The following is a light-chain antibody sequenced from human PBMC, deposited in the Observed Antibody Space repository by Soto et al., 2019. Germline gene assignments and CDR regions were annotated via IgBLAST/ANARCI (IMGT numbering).Light chain of an antibody. Sequence: EIVMTQSPATLSLSPGESATVSCRASQSVRSNLAWYQQKPGQAPRLLIYGASTRATGIPARFSGSRSGTELTLTISSLQSEDFAVYYCQQYNNWPPITFGQGTRLEI. CDR2: GAS. J-gene: IGKJ5*01. CDR3: QQYNNWPPIT. V-gene: IGKV3-15*01. CDR1: QSVRSN.